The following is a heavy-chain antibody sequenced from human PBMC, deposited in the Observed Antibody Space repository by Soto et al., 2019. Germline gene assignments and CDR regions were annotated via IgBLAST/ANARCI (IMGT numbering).Heavy chain of an antibody. V-gene: IGHV3-30*18. D-gene: IGHD3-22*01. CDR2: ISYDGSNK. Sequence: QVQLVESGGGVVQPGRSLRLSCAASGFTFSSYGMHWVRQAPGKGLEWVAVISYDGSNKYYADSVKGRFTISRDNSKNTLYLQMNSLRAEDTAVYYCAKDRNGVVVVIIPDFDYWGQGTLVTVSS. CDR1: GFTFSSYG. J-gene: IGHJ4*02. CDR3: AKDRNGVVVVIIPDFDY.